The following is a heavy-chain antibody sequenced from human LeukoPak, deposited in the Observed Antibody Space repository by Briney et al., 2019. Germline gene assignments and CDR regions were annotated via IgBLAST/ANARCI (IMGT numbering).Heavy chain of an antibody. CDR2: INWNGGST. V-gene: IGHV3-20*01. J-gene: IGHJ6*02. CDR1: GFTFDDYG. Sequence: GGSLRLSCAASGFTFDDYGMSWVRQAPGKGLEWVSGINWNGGSTGYADSVKGRFTISRDNAKNSLYLQMNSLRAEDTALYHCARWLQPYYYYYGMDVWGQGTTVTVSS. D-gene: IGHD5-24*01. CDR3: ARWLQPYYYYYGMDV.